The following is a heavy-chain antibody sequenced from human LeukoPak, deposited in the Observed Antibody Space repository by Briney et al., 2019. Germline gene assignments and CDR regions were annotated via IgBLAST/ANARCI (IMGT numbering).Heavy chain of an antibody. Sequence: TSETLSLTCAVYGGSFSGYYWSWIRQPPGKGLEWIGEINHSGSTNYNPSLKSRVTISVDTSKNQFSLKLSSVTAADTAVYYCARGGTIFGVALPRLNWFDPWGQGTLVTVSS. CDR2: INHSGST. CDR3: ARGGTIFGVALPRLNWFDP. CDR1: GGSFSGYY. J-gene: IGHJ5*02. V-gene: IGHV4-34*01. D-gene: IGHD3-3*01.